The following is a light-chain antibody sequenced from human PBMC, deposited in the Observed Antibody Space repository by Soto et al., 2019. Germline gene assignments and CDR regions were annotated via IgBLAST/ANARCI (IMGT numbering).Light chain of an antibody. CDR3: QQYKSAPLT. CDR2: GAS. V-gene: IGKV3-20*01. Sequence: EIVLTQSPATLSFSPGERVTLSCRASHSVASNYLAWYQHKPGQAPRLLIYGASSRATAIPDRFSGSGSGRVFTLTISGLQSEDSAIYFCQQYKSAPLTFGGGTKVDNK. CDR1: HSVASNY. J-gene: IGKJ4*01.